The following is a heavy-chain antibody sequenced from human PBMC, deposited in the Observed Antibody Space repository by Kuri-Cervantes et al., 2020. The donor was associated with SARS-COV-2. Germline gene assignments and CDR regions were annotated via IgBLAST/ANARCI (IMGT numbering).Heavy chain of an antibody. CDR1: GESFSNQY. CDR2: INHSGST. Sequence: SETLSLTCDVYGESFSNQYWTWNRQSPGRGLEWIGEINHSGSTSYNASLKSRLTISVDTSENQFSLKLSSVTAADTAVYYCARGRGGYYMGGYYFYSMDVWGKGTTVTVSS. J-gene: IGHJ6*03. CDR3: ARGRGGYYMGGYYFYSMDV. V-gene: IGHV4-34*01. D-gene: IGHD3-3*01.